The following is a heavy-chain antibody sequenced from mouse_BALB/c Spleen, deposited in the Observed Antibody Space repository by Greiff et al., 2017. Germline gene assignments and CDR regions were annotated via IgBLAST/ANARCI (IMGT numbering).Heavy chain of an antibody. CDR1: GFAFSSYD. J-gene: IGHJ2*01. D-gene: IGHD2-4*01. Sequence: EVKVVESGGGLVKPGGSLKLSCAASGFAFSSYDMSWVRQTPEKRLEWVAYISSGGGSTYYPDTVKGRFTISRDNAKNTLYLQMSSLKSEDTAMYYCARHVNDYDEVDYWGQGTTLTVSS. CDR2: ISSGGGST. CDR3: ARHVNDYDEVDY. V-gene: IGHV5-12-1*01.